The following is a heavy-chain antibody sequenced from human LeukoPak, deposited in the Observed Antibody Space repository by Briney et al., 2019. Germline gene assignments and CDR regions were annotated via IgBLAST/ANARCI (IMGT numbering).Heavy chain of an antibody. D-gene: IGHD6-19*01. Sequence: GGSLRLSCAATGFTFSSYSMNWVRQAPGKGLECVSSISSSSSYIYYADSVKGRFTISRDNAKNSLYLQMNSLRAEDMAVYYCARDLRDSCGWYFPKAFDMWGQGTMVTVSS. V-gene: IGHV3-21*01. CDR2: ISSSSSYI. CDR1: GFTFSSYS. J-gene: IGHJ3*02. CDR3: ARDLRDSCGWYFPKAFDM.